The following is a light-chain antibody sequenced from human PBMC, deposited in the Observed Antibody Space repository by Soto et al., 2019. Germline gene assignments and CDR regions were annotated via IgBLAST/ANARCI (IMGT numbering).Light chain of an antibody. Sequence: QSALTPPPSASGSPGQSVTISCTGTRSDIGIYNYVSWYQHHPGKAPTLIISDVSKRPSGVTDRFSGSKSGNTASLTVSGLQADDEAVYYCSSYVGNNNVTVGVGTNLTVL. CDR3: SSYVGNNNVT. V-gene: IGLV2-8*01. CDR1: RSDIGIYNY. CDR2: DVS. J-gene: IGLJ2*01.